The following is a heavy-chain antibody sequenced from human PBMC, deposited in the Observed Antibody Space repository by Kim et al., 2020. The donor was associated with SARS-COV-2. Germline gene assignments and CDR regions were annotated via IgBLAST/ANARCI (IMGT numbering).Heavy chain of an antibody. J-gene: IGHJ4*02. V-gene: IGHV4-39*01. D-gene: IGHD3-10*01. Sequence: SETLSLTCTVSGGSISSSSYYWGWIRQPPGKGLEWIGSIYYSGSTYYNPSLKSRVTISVDTSKNQFSLKMSSVTAADTAVYYCASLLLWFGEVFDYWGQGTLVTVSS. CDR3: ASLLLWFGEVFDY. CDR1: GGSISSSSYY. CDR2: IYYSGST.